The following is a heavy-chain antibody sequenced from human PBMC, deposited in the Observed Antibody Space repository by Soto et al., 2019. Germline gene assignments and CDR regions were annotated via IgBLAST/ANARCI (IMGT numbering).Heavy chain of an antibody. CDR1: GFSFSSYS. J-gene: IGHJ6*02. CDR2: ISGRGTTT. Sequence: GGSLRLSCEASGFSFSSYSMNWVRQAPGKGLEWVSFISGRGTTTFYADSVKARFTVSRDNAKNSLYLEVNSLRDEDTAVYYCARLGYCSSATCKYYFYYCGMDVWGQGTTVTVSS. CDR3: ARLGYCSSATCKYYFYYCGMDV. D-gene: IGHD2-2*01. V-gene: IGHV3-48*02.